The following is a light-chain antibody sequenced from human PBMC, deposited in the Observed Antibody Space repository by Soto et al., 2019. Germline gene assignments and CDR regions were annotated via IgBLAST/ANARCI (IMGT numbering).Light chain of an antibody. V-gene: IGLV1-47*01. J-gene: IGLJ3*02. CDR3: AVWDDGLSGRV. Sequence: QSVLTQPPSASGTPGQRVTISCSGSSSNIGSNYVYWYQQLPGTAPKLLIYRNNQRPSGVPDRFSGSKSGTSASLAISGLRSEDEADYYCAVWDDGLSGRVFGGGTMLTVL. CDR1: SSNIGSNY. CDR2: RNN.